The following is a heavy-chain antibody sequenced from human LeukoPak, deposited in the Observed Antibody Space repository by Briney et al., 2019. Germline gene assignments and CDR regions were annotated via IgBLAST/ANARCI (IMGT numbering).Heavy chain of an antibody. CDR1: GFTVFSNY. D-gene: IGHD3-10*01. V-gene: IGHV3-53*01. J-gene: IGHJ6*03. Sequence: GGSLRLSCAASGFTVFSNYMSWVRQAPGKGLEWVSVIYSDGTTYYADSVQGRFTISRDNSKNTVYLQMKSLRAEDTAVYFCARGRSYYYYYMDVWGKGTTVTVSS. CDR2: IYSDGTT. CDR3: ARGRSYYYYYMDV.